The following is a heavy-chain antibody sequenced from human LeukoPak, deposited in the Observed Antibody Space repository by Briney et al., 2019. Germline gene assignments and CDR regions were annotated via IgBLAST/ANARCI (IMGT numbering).Heavy chain of an antibody. V-gene: IGHV1-69*04. Sequence: ASVKVSCKASGGTFSSYAISWVRQAPGQGLEWMGRIIPILGIANYAQKFQGRVTITADKSTSTAYMELSSLRSEDTAVYYCARMSGITIFGVVNPTLYYYYGMDVWGQGTTVTVSS. D-gene: IGHD3-3*01. CDR3: ARMSGITIFGVVNPTLYYYYGMDV. J-gene: IGHJ6*02. CDR1: GGTFSSYA. CDR2: IIPILGIA.